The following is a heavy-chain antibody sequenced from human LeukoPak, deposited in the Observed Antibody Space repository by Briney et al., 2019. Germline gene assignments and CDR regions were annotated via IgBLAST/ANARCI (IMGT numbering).Heavy chain of an antibody. Sequence: GESLKISCNGSGYXFASYWISWVRQMPGKGLEWMGIIYPGDSDTTYSPSFQGQVTISADTSISTAYLQWSSLKASDTAMYYCARLYYYDSSGYYNGNYWGQGTLVTVSS. J-gene: IGHJ4*02. CDR1: GYXFASYW. D-gene: IGHD3-22*01. CDR2: IYPGDSDT. V-gene: IGHV5-51*01. CDR3: ARLYYYDSSGYYNGNY.